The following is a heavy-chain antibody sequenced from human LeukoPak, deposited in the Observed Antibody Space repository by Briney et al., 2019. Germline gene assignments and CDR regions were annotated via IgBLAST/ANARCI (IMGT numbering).Heavy chain of an antibody. CDR3: ARSGGVVVPAEGPQGHYYYSYYMDV. D-gene: IGHD2-2*01. CDR2: ISSSSSTM. Sequence: GGSLRLSCAASGFTFSTYNMNWVRQAPGKGLEWVSYISSSSSTMYYADSVKGRFTTSRDNAKSSLYLQMNSLRAEDTAVYYCARSGGVVVPAEGPQGHYYYSYYMDVWGKGTTVTVSS. CDR1: GFTFSTYN. V-gene: IGHV3-48*01. J-gene: IGHJ6*03.